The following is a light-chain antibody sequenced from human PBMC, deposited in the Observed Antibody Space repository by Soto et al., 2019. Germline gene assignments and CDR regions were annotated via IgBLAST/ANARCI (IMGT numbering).Light chain of an antibody. V-gene: IGLV1-40*01. CDR1: ISNIGAGYD. CDR3: KSYDSSLSGYA. J-gene: IGLJ1*01. CDR2: GNS. Sequence: QSVVTQPPCVSGAPGQRGTIACTGSISNIGAGYDVHWYQQLPGTAPKLLIYGNSNRPSGVPDRFSGSKYGTSASLAITGLQAEDEADYCCKSYDSSLSGYAFGTGTKVTVL.